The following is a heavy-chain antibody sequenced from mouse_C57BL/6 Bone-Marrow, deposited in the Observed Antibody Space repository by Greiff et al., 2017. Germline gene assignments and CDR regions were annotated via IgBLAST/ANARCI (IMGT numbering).Heavy chain of an antibody. Sequence: VQLQQSGAELARPGASVKLSCKASGYTFTSYGISWVKQRTGQGLEWIGEISPLRGNTYYNEKFKGTATLSADQSSSTAYMVLRILTSEHSAVYCCARGDYDPYYFDYWGQGTTLTVSS. D-gene: IGHD2-4*01. J-gene: IGHJ2*01. CDR1: GYTFTSYG. CDR2: ISPLRGNT. CDR3: ARGDYDPYYFDY. V-gene: IGHV1-81*01.